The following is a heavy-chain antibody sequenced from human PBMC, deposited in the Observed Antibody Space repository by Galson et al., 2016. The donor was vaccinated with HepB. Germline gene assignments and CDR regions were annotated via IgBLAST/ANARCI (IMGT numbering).Heavy chain of an antibody. D-gene: IGHD6-13*01. CDR1: GGSFRGFF. CDR3: ARGHDGDSSRWDDAFDF. J-gene: IGHJ3*01. Sequence: ETLSLTCAVYGGSFRGFFWNWIRQSPGNGLEWIGEIDHRGRTNYNPSLKSRLTLLVDTSKNQFSLKLTSVTAADTAVYFCARGHDGDSSRWDDAFDFWGQGTKVIVSS. V-gene: IGHV4-34*01. CDR2: IDHRGRT.